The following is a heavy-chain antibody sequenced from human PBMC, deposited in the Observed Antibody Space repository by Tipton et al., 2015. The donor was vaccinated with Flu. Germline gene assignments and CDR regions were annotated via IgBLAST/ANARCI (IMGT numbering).Heavy chain of an antibody. CDR1: GFTFSDYY. V-gene: IGHV3-11*01. J-gene: IGHJ4*02. CDR2: ISSSGSTI. D-gene: IGHD3-10*01. CDR3: ARDTKLLWFGESPDYFVY. Sequence: SLRLSCAASGFTFSDYYMSWIRQAPGKGLEWVSYISSSGSTIYYADSVKGRFTISRDNAKNSLYLQMNSLRAEDTAVYYCARDTKLLWFGESPDYFVYWGQGTLVTVSS.